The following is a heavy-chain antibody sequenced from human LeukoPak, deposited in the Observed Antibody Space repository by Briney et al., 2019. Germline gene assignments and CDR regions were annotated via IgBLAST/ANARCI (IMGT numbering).Heavy chain of an antibody. CDR1: GYTFTSHG. CDR3: ARAIAGAEGLPYYYYGMDV. Sequence: ASVKVSFKASGYTFTSHGISWVRQAPGQGLEWMGWISAYNGNTNYAQKLQGRVTMTTDTSTSTAYMELRSLRSDDTAVYYCARAIAGAEGLPYYYYGMDVWGQGTTVTVSS. CDR2: ISAYNGNT. J-gene: IGHJ6*02. D-gene: IGHD6-13*01. V-gene: IGHV1-18*01.